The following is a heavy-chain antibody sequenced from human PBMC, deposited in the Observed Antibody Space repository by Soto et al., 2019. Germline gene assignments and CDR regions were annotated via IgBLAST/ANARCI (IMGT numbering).Heavy chain of an antibody. V-gene: IGHV1-69*12. Sequence: QVQLVQSGAEVKKPRSSVKVSCKSSGGTFSSYAISWVRQAPGQGLEWMGGIIPIFGTADYAQKFQGRVTITADESTSTAYMELSSLRSEDTAVYYCASSAMDHYYYGMDVWGQGTTVTVSS. CDR2: IIPIFGTA. J-gene: IGHJ6*02. D-gene: IGHD5-18*01. CDR1: GGTFSSYA. CDR3: ASSAMDHYYYGMDV.